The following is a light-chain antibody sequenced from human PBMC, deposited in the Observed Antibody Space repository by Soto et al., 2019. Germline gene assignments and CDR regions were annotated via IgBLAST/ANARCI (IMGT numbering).Light chain of an antibody. CDR1: QSVRSK. CDR2: DAS. V-gene: IGKV3D-15*01. CDR3: QQYNNWWT. J-gene: IGKJ1*01. Sequence: ETVLTQSPSTLSVSPGERATLSCRASQSVRSKLAWYQQKPGQAPRLLIYDASSRATGIPDRFSGSGSGTEFTLTISSLQSEDFAVYYCQQYNNWWTFGQGTKVDIK.